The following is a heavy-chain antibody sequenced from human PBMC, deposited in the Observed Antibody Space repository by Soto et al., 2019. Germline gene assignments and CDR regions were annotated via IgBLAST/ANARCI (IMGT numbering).Heavy chain of an antibody. CDR1: GGTFSTSS. D-gene: IGHD4-17*01. V-gene: IGHV1-69*14. CDR2: ILPVFGTA. Sequence: QVHLVQSGAEVKKPGSSVKVSCKASGGTFSTSSINWLRQAPGQRPEWMGNILPVFGTADYAQKFRDRVTXPSEKSXXTAYMELRSLFSEDAAVYYCARGHAYGGNSDAFDIWGQGTVVTVSS. J-gene: IGHJ3*02. CDR3: ARGHAYGGNSDAFDI.